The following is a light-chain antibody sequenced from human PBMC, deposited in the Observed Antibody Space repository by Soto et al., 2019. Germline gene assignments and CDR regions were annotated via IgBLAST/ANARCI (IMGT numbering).Light chain of an antibody. V-gene: IGKV3-15*01. CDR3: QQYNDWPPFT. J-gene: IGKJ3*01. Sequence: EIVMTQSPATLSVSPGERATLSCMASQTVSSNLAWYQQKPGQAPRLLIHGASTRAAGIPARFSGSGSGTEFTLTISSLQSEDFAVYYCQQYNDWPPFTVGPGTRVDIK. CDR1: QTVSSN. CDR2: GAS.